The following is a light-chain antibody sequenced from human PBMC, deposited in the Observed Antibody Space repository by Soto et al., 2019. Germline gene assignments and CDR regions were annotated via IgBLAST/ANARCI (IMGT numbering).Light chain of an antibody. Sequence: EIVMTQSPATLSVSPGERVTLSCRASQSVSSNLAWYQQKPGQAPTLVIYGASTRANGIPARFSGSGSGTEFTLTISSLQSEDFAVYYCQQYKNCPPWPFGQGTQVEIK. J-gene: IGKJ1*01. CDR2: GAS. CDR1: QSVSSN. V-gene: IGKV3-15*01. CDR3: QQYKNCPPWP.